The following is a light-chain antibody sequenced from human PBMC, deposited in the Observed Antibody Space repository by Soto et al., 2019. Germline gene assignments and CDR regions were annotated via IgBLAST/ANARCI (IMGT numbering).Light chain of an antibody. V-gene: IGKV1-17*01. CDR3: LQHNTYPRT. CDR2: AAS. J-gene: IGKJ1*01. Sequence: DIQMTQSPSSLSASVVDRVTITCRASQAIRNDLGWYQQKAAKAPKRLIYAASSLQSGVPSRFSGSGSGTEFTLTISSLQPEDSATYFCLQHNTYPRTFGQGTKVDIK. CDR1: QAIRND.